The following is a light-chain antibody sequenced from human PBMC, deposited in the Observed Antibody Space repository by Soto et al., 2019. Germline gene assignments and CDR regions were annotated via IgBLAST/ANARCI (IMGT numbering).Light chain of an antibody. V-gene: IGKV1-5*03. CDR1: QSISNW. CDR3: QRYDSFRT. J-gene: IGKJ1*01. Sequence: DIQMTQSPSTLFASVGDRVTITCRASQSISNWLAWYQQKPGKVPKLLIYKASTLESGVPSRFSGSASGTEFTRTISSLQPDDFATYYCQRYDSFRTFGQGTKVDI. CDR2: KAS.